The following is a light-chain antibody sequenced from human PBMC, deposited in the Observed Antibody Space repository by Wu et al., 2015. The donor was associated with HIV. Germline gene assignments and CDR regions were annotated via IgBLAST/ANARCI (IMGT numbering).Light chain of an antibody. CDR2: GAS. CDR3: QQYGTSPRT. Sequence: EIVLTQSPGTLSLSPGERATLSCGASQSVSSNYLAWYQQKPGQAPRLLIYGASSRATGIPDRFSGSGSGTDFTLTISRVEPEDFAVYYCQQYGTSPRTFGQGTKVEIK. J-gene: IGKJ1*01. CDR1: QSVSSNY. V-gene: IGKV3-20*01.